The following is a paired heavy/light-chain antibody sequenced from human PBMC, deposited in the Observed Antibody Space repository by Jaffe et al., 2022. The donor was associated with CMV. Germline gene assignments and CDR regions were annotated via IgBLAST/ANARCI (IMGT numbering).Light chain of an antibody. CDR2: WAS. CDR1: QSVLYSSNGKNY. CDR3: RQYLTTPGT. Sequence: DIVMTQSPESLAVSLGERATFNCKSSQSVLYSSNGKNYLAWYQQKPGQSPKLLVSWASTRESGVPDRFSGSGSGTDFTLTISSLQAEDVAVYYCRQYLTTPGTFGQGTKVEIK. V-gene: IGKV4-1*01. J-gene: IGKJ1*01.
Heavy chain of an antibody. CDR1: GGTFTTYA. V-gene: IGHV1-69*06. D-gene: IGHD2-21*02. CDR2: ILPVVDTA. CDR3: ARPMSCGDDCFFQGLFDV. J-gene: IGHJ3*01. Sequence: VQLAQSGAEVKRPGSSVRVSCKASGGTFTTYAINWVRQAPGQGLEWMGKILPVVDTATYAQKFQGRLTITADKFTSTVYMELNGLRSEDTAVYFCARPMSCGDDCFFQGLFDVWGQGTRVIVSS.